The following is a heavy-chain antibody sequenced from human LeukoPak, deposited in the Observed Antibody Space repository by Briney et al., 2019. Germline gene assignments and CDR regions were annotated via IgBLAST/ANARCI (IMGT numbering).Heavy chain of an antibody. D-gene: IGHD1-26*01. CDR1: GFTFSTYG. Sequence: GGSLRLSCAASGFTFSTYGMHWVRQAPGKGLEWVAFIRHDGSNKYYADSVKGRFTISRDNSKNTLYLQMNSLRVEDTAVHYCARGADSGSYQPLYYWGQGTLVTVS. CDR3: ARGADSGSYQPLYY. V-gene: IGHV3-30*02. J-gene: IGHJ4*02. CDR2: IRHDGSNK.